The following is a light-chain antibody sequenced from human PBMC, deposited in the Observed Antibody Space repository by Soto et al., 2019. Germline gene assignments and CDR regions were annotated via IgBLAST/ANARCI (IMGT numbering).Light chain of an antibody. J-gene: IGKJ2*01. CDR3: QQYKNWPHT. CDR1: QSVSRN. Sequence: EIVMTQSPATLSVSPGERATLSCRASQSVSRNLAWYQQKPGQAPRLLIYGASTRATGIPARFSGSGSGTEFTLTISSLQSEDFAIYYCQQYKNWPHTFGQGTKLEIK. CDR2: GAS. V-gene: IGKV3-15*01.